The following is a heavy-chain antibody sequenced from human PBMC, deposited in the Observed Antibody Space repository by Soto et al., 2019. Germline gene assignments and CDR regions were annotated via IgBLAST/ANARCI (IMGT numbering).Heavy chain of an antibody. CDR2: FDPEDGET. D-gene: IGHD3-3*01. V-gene: IGHV1-24*01. Sequence: QVQLVQSGAEVKKPGASVKVSCKVSGYTLTELSMHGVRQAPGKGLEWMGGFDPEDGETIYAQKFQGRVTMTEDTSTDTAYMELSSLRSEDTAVYYCARQRGSSVLRFLEGAFDIWGQGTMVTVSS. CDR1: GYTLTELS. CDR3: ARQRGSSVLRFLEGAFDI. J-gene: IGHJ3*02.